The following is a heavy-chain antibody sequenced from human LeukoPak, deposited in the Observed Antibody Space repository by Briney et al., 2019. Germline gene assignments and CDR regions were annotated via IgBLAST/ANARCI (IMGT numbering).Heavy chain of an antibody. Sequence: SETLSLTCTVSGGSISSGSYYWSWIRQPAGKGLEWIGRMYTSGSTDYNPSLKSRVTISVDTSKNQFSLRLSSVTAADTAVYYCARVIKGVSGSYSGFDYWGQGTLVTVSS. J-gene: IGHJ4*02. V-gene: IGHV4-61*02. D-gene: IGHD1-26*01. CDR2: MYTSGST. CDR3: ARVIKGVSGSYSGFDY. CDR1: GGSISSGSYY.